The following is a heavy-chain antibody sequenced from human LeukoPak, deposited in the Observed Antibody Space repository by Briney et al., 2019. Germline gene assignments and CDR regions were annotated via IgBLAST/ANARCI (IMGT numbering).Heavy chain of an antibody. Sequence: PGGSLRLSCAASGFTFSTHWMSWVRQAPGKGLEWVTNINPSGSEQHYVDSVEGRFTISRDNAKNSLFLQMSSLRAGDTAVYYCGREHSGYDWEWGQGTLVTVSS. CDR3: GREHSGYDWE. D-gene: IGHD5-12*01. J-gene: IGHJ4*02. V-gene: IGHV3-7*01. CDR2: INPSGSEQ. CDR1: GFTFSTHW.